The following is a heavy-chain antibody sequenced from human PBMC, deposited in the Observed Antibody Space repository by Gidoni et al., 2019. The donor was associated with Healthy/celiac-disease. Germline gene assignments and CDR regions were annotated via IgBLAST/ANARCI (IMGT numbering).Heavy chain of an antibody. D-gene: IGHD6-13*01. CDR3: ARDGQQPGGWSLDAFDL. V-gene: IGHV3-48*03. J-gene: IGHJ3*01. Sequence: EVQLVESGGGLVPRGGSLRLSCAASGFTVSSYEMNWVRQAPGKGLEWVSYISSSGSTIYYADSVKGRFTISRDNAKNSLYLHMNSLRAEDTAFYYCARDGQQPGGWSLDAFDLWGQGTMVTVSS. CDR2: ISSSGSTI. CDR1: GFTVSSYE.